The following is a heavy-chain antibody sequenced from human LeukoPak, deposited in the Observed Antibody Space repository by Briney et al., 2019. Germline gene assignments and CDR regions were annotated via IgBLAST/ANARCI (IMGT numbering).Heavy chain of an antibody. CDR2: IIPILGIA. V-gene: IGHV1-69*02. J-gene: IGHJ6*02. CDR3: ARYPWIDDYYYYGMDV. Sequence: ASVKVSCKASGGTFSSYTISWVRQAPGQGLEWMGRIIPILGIANYAQKFQGRVTITADKSTSTAYMELSSLRSEDTAVYYCARYPWIDDYYYYGMDVWGQGTTVTASS. D-gene: IGHD2-2*03. CDR1: GGTFSSYT.